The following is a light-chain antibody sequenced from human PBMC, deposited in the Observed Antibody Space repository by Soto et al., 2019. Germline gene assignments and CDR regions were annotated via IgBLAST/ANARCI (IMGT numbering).Light chain of an antibody. Sequence: EVVMTQTPGNLSVSPGERDTLSCRASQSVSSNLAWYQQKPGQAPRLLIYGASTRAAGIPARFSGSGSGTDFTLTITSLQSEDFVVYYCHQHNNWWTFGQGTKVDI. CDR3: HQHNNWWT. CDR2: GAS. V-gene: IGKV3-15*01. J-gene: IGKJ1*01. CDR1: QSVSSN.